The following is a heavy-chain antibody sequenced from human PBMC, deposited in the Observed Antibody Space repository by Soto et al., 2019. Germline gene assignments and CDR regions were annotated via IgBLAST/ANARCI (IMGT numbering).Heavy chain of an antibody. Sequence: EVQLVESGGGLVQPGGSLRLSCAASGFIFSSHWMHWVSQAPGKGLVWVSHLGPDGSNMRDAEAVQGRFTISRDNTRNTLYLQVNSVRDDDTAVYYRVRDRNWSYDYWGQGSLVTVSS. D-gene: IGHD1-1*01. CDR2: LGPDGSNM. V-gene: IGHV3-74*01. CDR1: GFIFSSHW. CDR3: VRDRNWSYDY. J-gene: IGHJ4*02.